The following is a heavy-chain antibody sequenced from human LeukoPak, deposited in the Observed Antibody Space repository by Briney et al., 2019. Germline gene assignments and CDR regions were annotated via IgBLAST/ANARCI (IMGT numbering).Heavy chain of an antibody. J-gene: IGHJ6*02. CDR1: GFTFSIYG. V-gene: IGHV3-48*02. CDR3: ARVGRGVYGMDV. CDR2: IINSGGTV. Sequence: GGSLRLSCAASGFTFSIYGMNWVRQAPGKGLEWVSYIINSGGTVYYTDSVQGRFTISRDNARNSLFLQMNSLRDEDTAVYYCARVGRGVYGMDVWGQGTTVTVSS. D-gene: IGHD3-10*01.